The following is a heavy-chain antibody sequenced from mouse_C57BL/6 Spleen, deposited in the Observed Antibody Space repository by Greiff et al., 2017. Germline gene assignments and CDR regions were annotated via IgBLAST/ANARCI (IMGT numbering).Heavy chain of an antibody. V-gene: IGHV1-74*01. Sequence: QVQLQQPGAELVKPGASVKVSCKASGYTFTSYWLHWVKQRPGQGLEWIGRIHPSDSDTNYNQKFKGKATLTVDKSSSTAYMQLSSLTSEDSAVYYCAIGLSYDYDAGYAMDYWGQGTSVTVSS. CDR2: IHPSDSDT. CDR1: GYTFTSYW. CDR3: AIGLSYDYDAGYAMDY. J-gene: IGHJ4*01. D-gene: IGHD2-4*01.